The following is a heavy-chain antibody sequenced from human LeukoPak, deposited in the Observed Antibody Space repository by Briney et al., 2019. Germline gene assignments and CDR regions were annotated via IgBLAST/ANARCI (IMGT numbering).Heavy chain of an antibody. V-gene: IGHV1-18*01. J-gene: IGHJ4*02. CDR1: GYIFTIYG. CDR2: ISTYNGNT. D-gene: IGHD6-19*01. CDR3: SRAPRTVAGSALWY. Sequence: ASVKVSCKSTGYIFTIYGFNWLRQAPGQGLEWMGWISTYNGNTDYAQKLQGRVTMTTDTSTSTAYMELRSLRSEDTAADYCSRAPRTVAGSALWYWGQGTLVTVSS.